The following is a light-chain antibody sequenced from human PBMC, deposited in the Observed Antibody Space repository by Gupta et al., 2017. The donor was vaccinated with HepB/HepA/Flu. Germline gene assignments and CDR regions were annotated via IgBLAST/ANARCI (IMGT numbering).Light chain of an antibody. V-gene: IGKV3-20*01. CDR2: GAS. Sequence: EIVLTQSPGTLSLSPGERATLSCRASQSVSSTYLAWYQQKPGQAPRLLIYGASSRATGIPDRFSGSGSGTDFTLTISRLEPEDIAVYYCQQCDSSPSFGQGTKLEIK. CDR1: QSVSSTY. J-gene: IGKJ2*03. CDR3: QQCDSSPS.